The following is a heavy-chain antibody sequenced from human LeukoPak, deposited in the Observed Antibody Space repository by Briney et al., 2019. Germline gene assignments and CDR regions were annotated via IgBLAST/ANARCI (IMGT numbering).Heavy chain of an antibody. D-gene: IGHD2/OR15-2a*01. CDR3: ASLALPDYFADY. Sequence: GGSLKISCKGSGYSFTSYCIGWVRQMPGKGLEWMGIIYPGDSDTRYSPSFQGHGTISADKSISTAYLQWSSLKASDTAMYYCASLALPDYFADYWGQGTLVTVSS. CDR2: IYPGDSDT. V-gene: IGHV5-51*01. CDR1: GYSFTSYC. J-gene: IGHJ4*02.